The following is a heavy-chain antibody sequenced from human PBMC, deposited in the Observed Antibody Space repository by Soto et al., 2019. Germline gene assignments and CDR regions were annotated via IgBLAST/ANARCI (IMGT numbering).Heavy chain of an antibody. CDR3: ARGPYGDYAVYGMDV. D-gene: IGHD4-17*01. J-gene: IGHJ6*02. Sequence: SETLSLTCTVSCGSVSSGSYYWSWIRQPPGKGLEWIGYIYYSGSTNYNPSLKSRVTISVDTSKNQFSLKLSSVTAADTAVYYCARGPYGDYAVYGMDVWGQGTTVTVSS. CDR1: CGSVSSGSYY. CDR2: IYYSGST. V-gene: IGHV4-61*01.